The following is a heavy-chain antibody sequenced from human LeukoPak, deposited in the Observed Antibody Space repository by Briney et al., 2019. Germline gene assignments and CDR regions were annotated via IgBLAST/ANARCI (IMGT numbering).Heavy chain of an antibody. J-gene: IGHJ6*03. D-gene: IGHD1-26*01. Sequence: GGSLRLSCAASGFTFSSYWMSWVRQAPGKGLEWVANIKQDGSEKYYVDSVKGRFTISRDNAKNSLYLQMNSLRAEDTAVYYCAREVGATRVVFVMPYYYYYMDVWGKGTTVTISS. V-gene: IGHV3-7*01. CDR1: GFTFSSYW. CDR3: AREVGATRVVFVMPYYYYYMDV. CDR2: IKQDGSEK.